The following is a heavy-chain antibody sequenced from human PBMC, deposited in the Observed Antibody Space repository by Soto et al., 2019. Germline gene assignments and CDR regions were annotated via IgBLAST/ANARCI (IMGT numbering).Heavy chain of an antibody. CDR3: ASLRPYNSPGLGYFDY. Sequence: SVKVSCKASGGTFSSYAISWVRQAPGQGLEWMGGIIPIFGTANYAQKFQGRVTITADESTSTAYMELSSLRSEDTAVYYCASLRPYNSPGLGYFDYWGQGTLVTVSS. V-gene: IGHV1-69*13. CDR2: IIPIFGTA. D-gene: IGHD1-1*01. J-gene: IGHJ4*02. CDR1: GGTFSSYA.